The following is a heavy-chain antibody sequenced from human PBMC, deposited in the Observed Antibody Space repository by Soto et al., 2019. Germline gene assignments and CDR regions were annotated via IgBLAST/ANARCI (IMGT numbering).Heavy chain of an antibody. Sequence: EVQLLESGGGMVQPGGSLRLSCAASGFTFSSYAMRWVRQAPGKGLEWVSAISGSGGSTYYADSVKGRFTISRDNSKNTLYLQMNSLRAEDTAVYYCARRGSGSYYDYWGQGTLVTVSS. CDR3: ARRGSGSYYDY. D-gene: IGHD1-26*01. CDR2: ISGSGGST. J-gene: IGHJ4*02. V-gene: IGHV3-23*01. CDR1: GFTFSSYA.